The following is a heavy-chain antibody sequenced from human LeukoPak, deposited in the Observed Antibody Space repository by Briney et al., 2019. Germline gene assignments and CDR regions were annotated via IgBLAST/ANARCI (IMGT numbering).Heavy chain of an antibody. CDR2: IYYSGST. CDR1: GGSISSSSHY. CDR3: ARDRYYYYGSGSYYLFDY. V-gene: IGHV4-39*07. Sequence: SETLSLTCTVSGGSISSSSHYWGWIRQPPGKGLEWIGSIYYSGSTYYNPSLKSRVTISVDTSKNQFSLKLSSVTAADTAVYYCARDRYYYYGSGSYYLFDYWGQGTLVTVSS. D-gene: IGHD3-10*01. J-gene: IGHJ4*02.